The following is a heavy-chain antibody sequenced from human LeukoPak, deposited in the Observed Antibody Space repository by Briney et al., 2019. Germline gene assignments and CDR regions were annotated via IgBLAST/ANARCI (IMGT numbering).Heavy chain of an antibody. D-gene: IGHD1-7*01. CDR2: IYTSGST. Sequence: SETLSLTCAVSGGSISSYYWSWIRQPAGKGLEWIGRIYTSGSTNYNPSLKSRVTMSVDTSKNQFSLKLSSVTAADTAVYYCARVGVLELRLDYWGQGTLVTISS. CDR1: GGSISSYY. V-gene: IGHV4-4*07. J-gene: IGHJ4*02. CDR3: ARVGVLELRLDY.